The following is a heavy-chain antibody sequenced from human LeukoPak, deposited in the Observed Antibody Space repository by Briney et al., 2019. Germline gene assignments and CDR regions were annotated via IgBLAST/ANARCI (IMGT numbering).Heavy chain of an antibody. D-gene: IGHD3-9*01. J-gene: IGHJ4*02. V-gene: IGHV3-23*01. CDR1: GFTFSSYA. Sequence: GGSLRLSCAASGFTFSSYAMSWVRQAPGKGLEWVSAISGSGGSTYYADSVKGRFTISRDNSKNTLYLQMNSLRAEDTALYYCATYYDILTGFFDYWGQGTLVTVSS. CDR2: ISGSGGST. CDR3: ATYYDILTGFFDY.